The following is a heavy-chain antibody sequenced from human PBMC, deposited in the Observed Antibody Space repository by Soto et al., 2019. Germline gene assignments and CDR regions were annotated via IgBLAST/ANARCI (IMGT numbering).Heavy chain of an antibody. V-gene: IGHV4-31*03. J-gene: IGHJ1*01. CDR2: IFYSGNP. CDR1: GVSISRGGYY. Sequence: PSETLSLTCTVSGVSISRGGYYWSWIRQHPGKGLEWIGDIFYSGNPQYNPSLKSRVTISVDTSKSQFSLKLSSVTAADTAVYYCASGQYSSAWYRAEYFQHWGQGTLVTVSS. D-gene: IGHD6-19*01. CDR3: ASGQYSSAWYRAEYFQH.